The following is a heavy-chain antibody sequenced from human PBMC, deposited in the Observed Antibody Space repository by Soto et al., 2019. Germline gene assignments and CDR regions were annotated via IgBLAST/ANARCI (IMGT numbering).Heavy chain of an antibody. CDR2: ISSSAGNT. CDR3: ARGRTDSSRIPYCR. D-gene: IGHD6-19*01. CDR1: GFTFSSYA. J-gene: IGHJ4*02. V-gene: IGHV3-23*01. Sequence: GGSLRLSCTASGFTFSSYAMSWVRQAPGKGLEWVSGISSSAGNTYYADSVRGRFTISRDNSKNTLFLQMNSLRVEDTAVYYCARGRTDSSRIPYCRWGQGTLVTV.